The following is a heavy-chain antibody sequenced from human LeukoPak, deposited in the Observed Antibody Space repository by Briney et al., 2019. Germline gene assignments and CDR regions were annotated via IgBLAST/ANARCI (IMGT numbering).Heavy chain of an antibody. V-gene: IGHV1-18*01. CDR1: GYTFTSYG. J-gene: IGHJ3*02. Sequence: GASVKVSCKASGYTFTSYGISWVRQAPGQGLEWMGWISAYNGNTNYAQKLQGRVTMTTDTSTSTAYMELRSLRSDDTVVYYCARERAGDSSGYYDDAFDIWGQGTMVTVSS. D-gene: IGHD3-22*01. CDR3: ARERAGDSSGYYDDAFDI. CDR2: ISAYNGNT.